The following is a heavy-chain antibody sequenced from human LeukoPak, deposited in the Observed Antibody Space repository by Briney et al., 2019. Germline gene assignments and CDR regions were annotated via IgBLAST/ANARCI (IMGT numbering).Heavy chain of an antibody. CDR2: IWYDGSNK. CDR1: GFTFSSYG. D-gene: IGHD3-22*01. CDR3: ARDFGPHDYYDSSGYDY. V-gene: IGHV3-33*01. Sequence: GRSLRLSCAASGFTFSSYGMHWVRQAPGKGLEWVAVIWYDGSNKYYADSVKGRFTISRDNSKNTLYLQMNSLRAEDTAVYHCARDFGPHDYYDSSGYDYWGQGTLVTVSS. J-gene: IGHJ4*02.